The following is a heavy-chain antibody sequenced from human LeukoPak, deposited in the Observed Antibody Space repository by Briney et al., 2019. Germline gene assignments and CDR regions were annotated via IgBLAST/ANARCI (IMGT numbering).Heavy chain of an antibody. J-gene: IGHJ4*02. CDR1: GYSISSGYY. CDR2: IYHSGST. CDR3: ASDYGGNSDSM. D-gene: IGHD4-23*01. Sequence: SETLFLTCAVSGYSISSGYYWGWIRQPPGKGLEWIGSIYHSGSTYYNPSLKSRFTISVDTSKNQFSLKLSSVTAADTAVYYCASDYGGNSDSMWGQGTLVTVSS. V-gene: IGHV4-38-2*01.